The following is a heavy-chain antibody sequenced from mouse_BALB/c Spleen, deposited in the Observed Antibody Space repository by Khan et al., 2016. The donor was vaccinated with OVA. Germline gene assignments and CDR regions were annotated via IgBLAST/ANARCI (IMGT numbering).Heavy chain of an antibody. CDR2: IEPANGNT. CDR1: GFNIKDNY. V-gene: IGHV14-3*02. CDR3: AHPSDDPRYFDV. Sequence: EVQLQQSGAELVKPGASVKLSCTASGFNIKDNYIHWVKQRPEQGLEWIGRIEPANGNTKYDPKFQGKATITADTSSNTAYLQVSSLTSEDSAVYYCAHPSDDPRYFDVWGAGTTVTVSS. D-gene: IGHD6-1*01. J-gene: IGHJ1*01.